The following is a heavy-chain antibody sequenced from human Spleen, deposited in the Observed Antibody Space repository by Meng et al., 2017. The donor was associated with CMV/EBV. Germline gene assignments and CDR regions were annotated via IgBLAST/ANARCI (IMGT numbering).Heavy chain of an antibody. J-gene: IGHJ4*02. CDR3: ARAEHDFWSGYYYNY. CDR2: INPNSGGT. Sequence: QGHLVPPGAKVRKPGDAVKVSCKAHGYTFTGNVMHWVRQAPGQGLEWMGWINPNSGGTNYAQKFQSRVTMTRDTSISTAYRELSRLRSDDTAVYYCARAEHDFWSGYYYNYWGQGTLVTVSS. V-gene: IGHV1-2*02. D-gene: IGHD3-3*01. CDR1: GYTFTGNV.